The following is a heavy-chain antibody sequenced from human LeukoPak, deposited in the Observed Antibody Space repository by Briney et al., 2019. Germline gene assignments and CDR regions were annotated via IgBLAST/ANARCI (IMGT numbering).Heavy chain of an antibody. J-gene: IGHJ4*02. CDR3: ARGGFPDYFDY. D-gene: IGHD3-16*01. Sequence: SETLSLTCTVSGGSISSYYWSWIRQPPGKGLEWIGYIYYSGSTYYNPSLKSRVTILVDTSKNQFSLKLSSVTAADTAVYYCARGGFPDYFDYWGQGTLVTVSS. CDR2: IYYSGST. CDR1: GGSISSYY. V-gene: IGHV4-59*08.